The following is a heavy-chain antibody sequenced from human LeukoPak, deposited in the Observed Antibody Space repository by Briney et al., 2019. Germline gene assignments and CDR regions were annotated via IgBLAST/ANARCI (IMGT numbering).Heavy chain of an antibody. Sequence: PSETLSLTCAVSGGSISSSNWWSWVRQPPGKGLEWIGEIYHSGSTNYNPSLKSRVTISVDRSKNQFSLKLSSVTAADTAVYYCARHGSGYWADHAFDIWGQGTMVTVSS. CDR2: IYHSGST. J-gene: IGHJ3*02. CDR1: GGSISSSNW. V-gene: IGHV4-4*02. D-gene: IGHD3-22*01. CDR3: ARHGSGYWADHAFDI.